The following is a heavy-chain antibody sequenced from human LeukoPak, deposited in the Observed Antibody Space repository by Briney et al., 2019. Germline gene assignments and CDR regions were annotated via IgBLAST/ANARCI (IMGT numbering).Heavy chain of an antibody. J-gene: IGHJ4*02. CDR3: ARDATHFTQYYFDY. D-gene: IGHD2-15*01. CDR2: ISSSGSTI. CDR1: GFTFSDYY. V-gene: IGHV3-11*04. Sequence: PGGSLRLSCAASGFTFSDYYRSWIRQAPGKGLEWFSYISSSGSTIYYADSVKGRFTISRDNAKNSLYLQMNSLRSEDTAVYYCARDATHFTQYYFDYWGQGTLVTVSS.